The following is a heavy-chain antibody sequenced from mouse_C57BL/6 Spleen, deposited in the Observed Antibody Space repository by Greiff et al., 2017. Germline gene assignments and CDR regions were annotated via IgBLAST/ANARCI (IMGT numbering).Heavy chain of an antibody. CDR2: INYDGSST. V-gene: IGHV5-16*02. D-gene: IGHD3-1*01. J-gene: IGHJ1*03. CDR1: GFTFSDYY. CDR3: ARRGGPATDTSMCGAQGGYWYFDD. Sequence: EVKLMESEGGLVQPGSSMKLSCTASGFTFSDYYMAWVRQVPEKGLEWVANINYDGSSTYYLDSLKSRFIISRDNAKNILYLLMISLKSEDTATYYCARRGGPATDTSMCGAQGGYWYFDDWGTGTTVTVSS.